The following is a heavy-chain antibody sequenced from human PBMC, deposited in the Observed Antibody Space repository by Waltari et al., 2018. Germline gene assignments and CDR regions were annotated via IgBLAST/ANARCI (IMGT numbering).Heavy chain of an antibody. V-gene: IGHV1-69*04. D-gene: IGHD3-9*01. Sequence: QVQLVQSGAAVKKPGSSVKVSCKASRGTFSSYAISWVRQAPGQGLEWMGGIIPILGIANYAQKFQGRVTITADESTSTAYMELSSLRSEDTAVYYCARVDYDILTGRIGYYFDYWGQGTLVTVSS. CDR1: RGTFSSYA. CDR3: ARVDYDILTGRIGYYFDY. J-gene: IGHJ4*02. CDR2: IIPILGIA.